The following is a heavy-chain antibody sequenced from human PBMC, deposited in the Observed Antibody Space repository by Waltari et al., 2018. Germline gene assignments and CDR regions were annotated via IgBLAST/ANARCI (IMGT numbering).Heavy chain of an antibody. J-gene: IGHJ6*02. Sequence: QVQLQESGPGLVKPSETLSLTCTVSGGSISSHYWSWIRQPPGKGLEWIGYIYYSRSTNYSPSLQSRVTISVDTSKNRFSLKLGSVTAADTAVYYCARGPRGYSYGSFYYGMDVWGQGTTVPVSS. V-gene: IGHV4-59*11. CDR3: ARGPRGYSYGSFYYGMDV. CDR2: IYYSRST. CDR1: GGSISSHY. D-gene: IGHD5-18*01.